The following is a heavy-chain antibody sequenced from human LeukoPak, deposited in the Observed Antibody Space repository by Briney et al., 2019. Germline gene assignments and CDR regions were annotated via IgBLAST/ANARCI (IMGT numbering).Heavy chain of an antibody. CDR2: ISGSGGST. CDR1: GFTFSSYA. D-gene: IGHD5-12*01. V-gene: IGHV3-23*01. Sequence: GGSLRLSCAGYGFTFSSYAMSWVRQAPGKGLEWVSVISGSGGSTYYADSVKGRFTISRDNAKNSLYLQMSSLRAEDTAVFYCARDPGYSNSPYYLDYWGQGTLVTVSS. J-gene: IGHJ4*02. CDR3: ARDPGYSNSPYYLDY.